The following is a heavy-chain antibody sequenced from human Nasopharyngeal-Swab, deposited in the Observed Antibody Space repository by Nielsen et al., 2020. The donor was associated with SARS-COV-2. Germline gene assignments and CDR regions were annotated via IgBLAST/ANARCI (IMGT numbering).Heavy chain of an antibody. D-gene: IGHD3-3*01. CDR1: GYTFTSYY. CDR3: ARDPSITIFGVVIMDY. V-gene: IGHV1-46*01. J-gene: IGHJ4*02. Sequence: ASVKLSCKASGYTFTSYYMHWVRQAPGQGLEWMGIINPSGGSTSYAQKFQGRVTMTRDTSTSTVYMELSSLRSEDTAVYYCARDPSITIFGVVIMDYWGQGTLVTVSS. CDR2: INPSGGST.